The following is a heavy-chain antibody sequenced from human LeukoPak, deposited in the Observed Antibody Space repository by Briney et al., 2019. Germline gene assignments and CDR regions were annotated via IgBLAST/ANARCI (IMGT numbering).Heavy chain of an antibody. CDR1: GYTFTGYY. J-gene: IGHJ5*02. V-gene: IGHV1-2*06. CDR3: ARGDSGSYSPSAS. Sequence: ASVKVSCKASGYTFTGYYIHWVRQAPGQGLEWMGRTNPNTGDTHYERKFRGRVTMTRDTSITTAYMELSRLRSDDTARIYCARGDSGSYSPSASWGQGTLVTVS. CDR2: TNPNTGDT. D-gene: IGHD1-26*01.